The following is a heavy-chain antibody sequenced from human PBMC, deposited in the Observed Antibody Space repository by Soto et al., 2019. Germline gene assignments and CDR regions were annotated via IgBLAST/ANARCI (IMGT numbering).Heavy chain of an antibody. J-gene: IGHJ4*02. D-gene: IGHD5-18*01. CDR1: GYTFTSYG. V-gene: IGHV1-18*01. CDR2: ISAYNGNT. CDR3: ARGGGGYSYGHQRDFDY. Sequence: ASVKVSCKASGYTFTSYGISWVRQAPGQGLEWMGWISAYNGNTNYSQKLQGRVTMTTDTSTSTAYMELRSLRSDDTAVYYCARGGGGYSYGHQRDFDYWGQGTLVTVS.